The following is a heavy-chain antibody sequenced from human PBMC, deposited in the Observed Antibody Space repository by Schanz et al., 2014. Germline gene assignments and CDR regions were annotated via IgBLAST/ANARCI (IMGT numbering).Heavy chain of an antibody. V-gene: IGHV1-69*08. CDR1: GGTFSSST. D-gene: IGHD6-13*01. CDR3: ARDGEAAAVCDY. CDR2: IIPILDKT. Sequence: QVQLVQSGAEVKKPGSSVKVSCKASGGTFSSSTLTWVRQAPGQGLEWMGRIIPILDKTNYAQKFQGRVTMTADKSTSTVYMEVSGLRSEDTAVYYCARDGEAAAVCDYWGQGTLVTVSS. J-gene: IGHJ4*02.